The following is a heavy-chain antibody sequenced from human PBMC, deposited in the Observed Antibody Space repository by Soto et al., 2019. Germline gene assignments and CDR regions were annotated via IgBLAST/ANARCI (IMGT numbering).Heavy chain of an antibody. CDR2: INHSGST. CDR3: ARVPFGNPFDP. D-gene: IGHD3-10*01. V-gene: IGHV4-34*01. J-gene: IGHJ5*02. Sequence: QVQLQQWGAGLLKPSETLSLTCAVYGGSFSGYYWSWIRQPPGKGLEWIGEINHSGSTNYNPSLKSRVTISVDTSKNQFSLKLSSVTAADTAVYYCARVPFGNPFDPWGQGTLVTVSS. CDR1: GGSFSGYY.